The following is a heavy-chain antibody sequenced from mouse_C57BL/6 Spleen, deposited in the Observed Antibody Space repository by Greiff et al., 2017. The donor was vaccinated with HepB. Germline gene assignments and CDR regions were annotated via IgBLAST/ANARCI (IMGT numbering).Heavy chain of an antibody. CDR3: TREPPDSSDYYAMDY. Sequence: EVMLVESGEGLVKPGGSLKLSCAASGFTFSSYAMSWVRQTPEKRLEWVAYISSGGDYIYSADTVKGRFTISRDNARNTLYLQMSSLKSEDTAMYYCTREPPDSSDYYAMDYWGQVTSVTVSS. J-gene: IGHJ4*01. CDR1: GFTFSSYA. CDR2: ISSGGDYI. D-gene: IGHD3-2*02. V-gene: IGHV5-9-1*02.